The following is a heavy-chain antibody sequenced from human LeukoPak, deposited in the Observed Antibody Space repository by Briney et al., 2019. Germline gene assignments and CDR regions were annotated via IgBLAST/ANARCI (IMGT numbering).Heavy chain of an antibody. V-gene: IGHV4-39*07. CDR2: IYSSGST. CDR1: GGSIRSSRYY. J-gene: IGHJ4*02. D-gene: IGHD6-19*01. Sequence: SETLSLTCNVSGGSIRSSRYYWGWIRQPPGKGLEWIGSIYSSGSTYYNPSLKGRVTISIDTSKNQFSLRLTSVTAADTAMFYCATASVAGPDGDFWGQGTLVTVSS. CDR3: ATASVAGPDGDF.